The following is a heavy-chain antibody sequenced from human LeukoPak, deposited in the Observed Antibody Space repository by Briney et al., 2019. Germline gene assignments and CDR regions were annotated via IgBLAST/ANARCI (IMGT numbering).Heavy chain of an antibody. D-gene: IGHD3-16*01. Sequence: GGSLRLSCLASGFTFSTYWMSWVRQAPGKGLEWVANIKQDGSEKNYVDSVKGRFIISRDNAKNSLYLQMNTLRADDTAVYYCARDGFGTGSNWGQGTLVTVSS. V-gene: IGHV3-7*03. CDR2: IKQDGSEK. CDR3: ARDGFGTGSN. CDR1: GFTFSTYW. J-gene: IGHJ4*02.